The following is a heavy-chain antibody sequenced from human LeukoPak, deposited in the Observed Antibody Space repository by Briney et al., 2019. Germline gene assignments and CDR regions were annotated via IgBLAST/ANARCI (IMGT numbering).Heavy chain of an antibody. Sequence: ASVKVSCKASGGTFSSYAISWVRQAPGQGLEWMGRIIPIFGTANYAQKFQGRVTITAVESTSTAYMELSSLRSEDTAVYYCARGSLPGGGDYWGQGTLVTVSS. CDR3: ARGSLPGGGDY. D-gene: IGHD1-26*01. J-gene: IGHJ4*02. CDR1: GGTFSSYA. CDR2: IIPIFGTA. V-gene: IGHV1-69*13.